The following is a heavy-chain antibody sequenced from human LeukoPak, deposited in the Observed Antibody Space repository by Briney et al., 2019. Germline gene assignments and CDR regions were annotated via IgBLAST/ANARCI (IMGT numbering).Heavy chain of an antibody. CDR1: SGSISSSSYY. D-gene: IGHD4-17*01. Sequence: PSEILSLTCTVSSGSISSSSYYWGWIRQPPGKGLEWIGSSYYSGSTYYNPSLKSRVTISVDTSKNQFSLKLSSVTAADTAVYFCARLVTINTVTTARYWYFDLWGRGTLVTVSS. V-gene: IGHV4-39*01. CDR2: SYYSGST. J-gene: IGHJ2*01. CDR3: ARLVTINTVTTARYWYFDL.